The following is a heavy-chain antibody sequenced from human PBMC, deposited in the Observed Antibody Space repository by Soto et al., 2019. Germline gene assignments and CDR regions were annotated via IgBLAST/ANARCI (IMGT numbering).Heavy chain of an antibody. CDR2: INHSGST. J-gene: IGHJ3*02. CDR3: AKGRSRSRYNWNDDRNWNRAFDI. CDR1: GGSISSGDYY. D-gene: IGHD1-1*01. V-gene: IGHV4-39*07. Sequence: PSETLSLTCTVSGGSISSGDYYWSWIRQPPGKGLEWIGEINHSGSTNYNPSLKSRVTISVDTSKNQFSLKLSSVTAADTAVYYCAKGRSRSRYNWNDDRNWNRAFDIWGQGTMVTVSS.